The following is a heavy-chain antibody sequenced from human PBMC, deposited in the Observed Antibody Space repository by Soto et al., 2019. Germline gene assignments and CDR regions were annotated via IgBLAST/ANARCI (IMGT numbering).Heavy chain of an antibody. CDR2: INAANGDT. CDR3: ARDPGPDVFDI. J-gene: IGHJ3*02. V-gene: IGHV1-3*01. D-gene: IGHD1-1*01. CDR1: GYTFTLHT. Sequence: QVQLVQSGAEAKKPGASVKVSCKASGYTFTLHTIHWVRQAPGQRLEWMGWINAANGDTKSSQKFQGRVTITRDTSANTTDMELSSLRSEDTALYYCARDPGPDVFDIWGQGTMVTVSS.